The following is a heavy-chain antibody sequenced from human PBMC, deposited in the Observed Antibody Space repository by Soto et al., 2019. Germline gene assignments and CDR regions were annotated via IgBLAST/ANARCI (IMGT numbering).Heavy chain of an antibody. CDR2: IHPIFGIP. V-gene: IGHV1-69*08. D-gene: IGHD2-2*01. CDR3: AGEDRDRETGLVPAAIDGMDV. CDR1: GGTFSRYS. J-gene: IGHJ6*02. Sequence: QVQLVQSGAEVKKPGSSVKVSCKASGGTFSRYSITWVRQAPGHGLEWIGRIHPIFGIPNYAQKFQGRVTVTADESTSKAYMEVSSLRSDDTAVYYCAGEDRDRETGLVPAAIDGMDVWGQGTTVTVSS.